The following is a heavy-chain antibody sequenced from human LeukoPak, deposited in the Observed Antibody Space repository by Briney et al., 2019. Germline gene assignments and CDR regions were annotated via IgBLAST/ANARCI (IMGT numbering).Heavy chain of an antibody. V-gene: IGHV5-51*01. Sequence: GDSLKISCKGSGYSFPTYWIAWVRQMPGKGLEWMGIIYPDESNIRYSPSFQGQVTISADKSNSTAYLQWSSLKASDTAMYYCARPPSRGYSSSFEYWGQGTLVTVSS. J-gene: IGHJ4*02. CDR2: IYPDESNI. CDR1: GYSFPTYW. CDR3: ARPPSRGYSSSFEY. D-gene: IGHD2-2*03.